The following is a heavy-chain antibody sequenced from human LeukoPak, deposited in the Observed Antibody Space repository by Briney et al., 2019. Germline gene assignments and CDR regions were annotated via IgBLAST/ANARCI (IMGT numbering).Heavy chain of an antibody. CDR3: TTRYCSGGRCDY. D-gene: IGHD2-15*01. Sequence: GGSLRLSCSVSGFTFSSYAMHWVRQAPGKGLEWVGRIKSKTDGGTTDYAAPVKGRFTISRDDSKTTLYLQMNSLKTEDTAVYYCTTRYCSGGRCDYWGQGTLVTVSS. J-gene: IGHJ4*02. CDR1: GFTFSSYA. V-gene: IGHV3-15*01. CDR2: IKSKTDGGTT.